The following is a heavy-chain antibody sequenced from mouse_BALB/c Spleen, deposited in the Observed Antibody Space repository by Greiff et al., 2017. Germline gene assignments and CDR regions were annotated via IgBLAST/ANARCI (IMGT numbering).Heavy chain of an antibody. CDR2: IWSGGST. J-gene: IGHJ3*01. CDR3: AGKGEEGFAY. V-gene: IGHV2-2*02. Sequence: QVQLQQSGPGLVQPSQSLSITCTVSGFSLTSYGVHWVRQSPGKGLEWLGVIWSGGSTDYNAAFISRLSISKDNSKCQVFFKMNSLQANDTAIYYCAGKGEEGFAYWGQGTLVTVSA. CDR1: GFSLTSYG.